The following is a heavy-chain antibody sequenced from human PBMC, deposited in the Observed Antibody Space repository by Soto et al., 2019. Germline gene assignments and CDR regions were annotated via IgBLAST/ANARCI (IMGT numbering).Heavy chain of an antibody. CDR3: ARGVTAGVDY. Sequence: QVQLVQSGAEVREPGASVKVSCKASGYSFTSLAVNWVRQTTGRGLEWMGWMQPSSGRTGYAQKFQGRVTMTRDTSINTYYMELSSLTSDATAFYYCARGVTAGVDYWGQGTLVTVSS. D-gene: IGHD1-26*01. CDR2: MQPSSGRT. CDR1: GYSFTSLA. J-gene: IGHJ4*02. V-gene: IGHV1-8*01.